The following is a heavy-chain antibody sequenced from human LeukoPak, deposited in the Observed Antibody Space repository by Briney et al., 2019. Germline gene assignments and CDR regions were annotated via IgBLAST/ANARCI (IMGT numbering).Heavy chain of an antibody. CDR2: IYYSGST. V-gene: IGHV4-59*01. J-gene: IGHJ6*02. Sequence: SETLSLTCTVSGGSISSYYWSWIRQPPGKGLEWIGYIYYSGSTNYNPSLKSRVTISVDTSKNQFSLKLSSVTAADTAVYYCARLAIDNYHYYGMDVWGQGTTVTVSS. CDR1: GGSISSYY. D-gene: IGHD3-22*01. CDR3: ARLAIDNYHYYGMDV.